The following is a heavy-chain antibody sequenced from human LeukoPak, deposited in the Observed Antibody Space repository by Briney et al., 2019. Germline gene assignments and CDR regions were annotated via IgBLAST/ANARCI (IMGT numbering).Heavy chain of an antibody. V-gene: IGHV1-69*02. J-gene: IGHJ4*02. Sequence: SVKVSCKASGGTFSSYTISWVRQAPGQGLEWMGRIIPILGIANYAQKFQGRVTITADKSTSTAYMELSSLRSEDTAVYYCARLAIGVVEYYFDYWGQGTLVTVSS. CDR2: IIPILGIA. CDR3: ARLAIGVVEYYFDY. CDR1: GGTFSSYT. D-gene: IGHD3-3*01.